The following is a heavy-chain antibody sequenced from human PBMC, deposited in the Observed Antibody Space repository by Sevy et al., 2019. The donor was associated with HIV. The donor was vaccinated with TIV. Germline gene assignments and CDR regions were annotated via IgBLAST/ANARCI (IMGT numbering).Heavy chain of an antibody. CDR3: FGGTN. D-gene: IGHD3-16*01. J-gene: IGHJ4*02. Sequence: GGSLRLSCTDSELTFSNYWMHWVRQAPGKGLEWVASIKKDGSQKDYVDSVKGRLIISRDNAKSSVYLQMNSLRDEDAAVYYCFGGTNWGQGTLVTVSS. CDR2: IKKDGSQK. V-gene: IGHV3-7*03. CDR1: ELTFSNYW.